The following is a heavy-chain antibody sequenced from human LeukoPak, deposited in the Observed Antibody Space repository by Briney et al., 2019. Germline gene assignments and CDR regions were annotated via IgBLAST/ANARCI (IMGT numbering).Heavy chain of an antibody. V-gene: IGHV4-38-2*01. CDR1: GYSISSGYY. CDR2: IYHSGST. D-gene: IGHD5-12*01. CDR3: ARSGIVATITGYYFDY. Sequence: SETLSLTCAVSGYSISSGYYWGWIRQPPGKGLEWIGSIYHSGSTYYNPSLKSRVTISVDTSKNQSSLKLSSVTAADTAVYYCARSGIVATITGYYFDYWGQGTLVTVSS. J-gene: IGHJ4*02.